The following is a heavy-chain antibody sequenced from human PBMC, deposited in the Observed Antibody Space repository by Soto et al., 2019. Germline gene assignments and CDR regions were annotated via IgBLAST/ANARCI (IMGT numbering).Heavy chain of an antibody. D-gene: IGHD6-19*01. CDR1: GFTFDDYA. Sequence: EVQLVESGGGLVQPGRSLRLSCAASGFTFDDYAMHWVRQAPGKGLEWVSGISWNSYNIDYADSVKGRFTISRDNAKNXLYLQMNSLRAEDTALYYCAKDVIAVAGTTNYFDYWGQGTLVTVSS. CDR2: ISWNSYNI. J-gene: IGHJ4*02. CDR3: AKDVIAVAGTTNYFDY. V-gene: IGHV3-9*01.